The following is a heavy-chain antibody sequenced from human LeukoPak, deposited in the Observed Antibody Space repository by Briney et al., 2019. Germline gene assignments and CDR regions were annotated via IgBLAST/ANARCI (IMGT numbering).Heavy chain of an antibody. D-gene: IGHD3-22*01. Sequence: PSETLSLTCTVSGDSISSYYWSWIRQPPGKGLEWIGYIYHSGSTYYNPSLKSRVTISVDRSKNQFSLKLSSVTAADTAVYYCARGFGHYYDSHYFDYWGQGTLVTVSS. V-gene: IGHV4-59*12. J-gene: IGHJ4*02. CDR2: IYHSGST. CDR3: ARGFGHYYDSHYFDY. CDR1: GDSISSYY.